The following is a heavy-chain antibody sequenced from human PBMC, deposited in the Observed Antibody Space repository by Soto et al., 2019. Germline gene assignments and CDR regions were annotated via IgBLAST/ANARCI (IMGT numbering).Heavy chain of an antibody. CDR3: ARAPQSDQPLLLS. CDR1: GFTFSRSP. D-gene: IGHD2-2*01. Sequence: GGSLRLSCAASGFTFSRSPMHWVRQAPGKGLEWVAVISYDGSNKFYADSVKGRFTISRDNSKNTLYLQMNSLRADDTAVYYCARAPQSDQPLLLSRGQGTLVTVSS. CDR2: ISYDGSNK. J-gene: IGHJ4*02. V-gene: IGHV3-30-3*01.